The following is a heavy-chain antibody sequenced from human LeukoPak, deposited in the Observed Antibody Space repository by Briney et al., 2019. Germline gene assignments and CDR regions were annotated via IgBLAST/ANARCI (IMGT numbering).Heavy chain of an antibody. V-gene: IGHV4-34*01. CDR1: GGSFSGYY. J-gene: IGHJ6*03. Sequence: SETLSLTCAVYGGSFSGYYWSWIRQPPGKGLEWIGEINHSGSTNYNPSLKSRVTISVDTSKNQFSLKLSSVTAADTAVYYCARDRYYYDSSGYIRMDVWGKGTTVTISS. CDR2: INHSGST. CDR3: ARDRYYYDSSGYIRMDV. D-gene: IGHD3-22*01.